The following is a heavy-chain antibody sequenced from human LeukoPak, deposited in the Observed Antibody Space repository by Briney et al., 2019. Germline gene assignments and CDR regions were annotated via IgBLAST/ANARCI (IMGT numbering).Heavy chain of an antibody. V-gene: IGHV1-69*05. CDR1: GGTFSSYA. CDR3: ARGWSGDPRTGFGYYYMDV. J-gene: IGHJ6*03. Sequence: SVKVSCTASGGTFSSYAISWVRQAPGQGLEWMGGIIPIFGTANYAQKFQGRVTITTAESTSTAYMELSSLRSEDTAVYYYARGWSGDPRTGFGYYYMDVWGKGTTVTVSS. CDR2: IIPIFGTA. D-gene: IGHD7-27*01.